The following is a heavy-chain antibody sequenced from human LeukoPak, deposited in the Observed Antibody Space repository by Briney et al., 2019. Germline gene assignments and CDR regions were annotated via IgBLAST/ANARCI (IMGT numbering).Heavy chain of an antibody. CDR2: FTCSGGST. J-gene: IGHJ3*02. CDR1: GLTLRRYT. CDR3: PGSPTFDFAFYI. D-gene: IGHD3-10*02. V-gene: IGHV3-23*01. Sequence: GGSLRLSWAASGLTLRRYTTRSVRQAPGKGVEFVSIFTCSGGSTYSSVSVRVRFTVSTSNSRNSLALLTPSLTAEDMSLYYYPGSPTFDFAFYIWGQVTMVTVSS.